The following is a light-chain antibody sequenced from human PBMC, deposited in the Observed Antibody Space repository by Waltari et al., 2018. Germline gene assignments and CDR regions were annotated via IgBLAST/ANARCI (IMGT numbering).Light chain of an antibody. J-gene: IGKJ1*01. V-gene: IGKV3-20*01. Sequence: EVVLTQSPGTLSLSPGEGATLSCGASQSVGKYLAWYQQRPGQAPRLLIYHASIRATGIPDRFSGSGSETDFSLTISRLEPEDFAVYYCQKYRSLPATFGQGTKVEVK. CDR2: HAS. CDR1: QSVGKY. CDR3: QKYRSLPAT.